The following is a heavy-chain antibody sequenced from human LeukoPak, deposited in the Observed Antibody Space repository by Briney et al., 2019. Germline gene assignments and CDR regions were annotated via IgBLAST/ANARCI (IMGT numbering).Heavy chain of an antibody. V-gene: IGHV1-2*02. CDR2: INPNSGGT. D-gene: IGHD3-22*01. Sequence: GASVKVSCKSSGYTFIVYYRHGGRQAPGQGLEWMGWINPNSGGTNYAQKFQGRVTMTRDTSISTAYMELSRLRSDDTAVYYCAGAYYYDSSGYWDAFYICGHRTMVTVSS. CDR1: GYTFIVYY. J-gene: IGHJ3*02. CDR3: AGAYYYDSSGYWDAFYI.